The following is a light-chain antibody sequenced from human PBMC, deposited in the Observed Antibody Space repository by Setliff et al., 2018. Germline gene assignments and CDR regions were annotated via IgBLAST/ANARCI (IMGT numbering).Light chain of an antibody. J-gene: IGLJ1*01. CDR1: SSDIGGYKY. CDR3: SSNIGSNNFDV. Sequence: QSVLTQPPSASGSPGQSVTISCTGTSSDIGGYKYVSWYQQHPGKAPKLMIYEVNKRPSGVPDRFSGSKSGNTASLTVSGLQAEDEADYYCSSNIGSNNFDVFGTGTKVNVL. CDR2: EVN. V-gene: IGLV2-8*01.